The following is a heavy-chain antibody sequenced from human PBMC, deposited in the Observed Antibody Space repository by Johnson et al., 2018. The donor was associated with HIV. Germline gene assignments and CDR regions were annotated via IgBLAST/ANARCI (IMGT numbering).Heavy chain of an antibody. CDR3: ARGGAYCGGDCNAFDI. Sequence: EVQLVESGGGLVKPGGSLRLSCAASGFTFRSYWMSWVRQAPGKGLEWVANIKEDGSEKYYVDSVKGRFTISRDNAKNSLYLQMNSLRAEDTAVYYCARGGAYCGGDCNAFDIWGQGTMVTVSS. D-gene: IGHD2-21*02. CDR1: GFTFRSYW. J-gene: IGHJ3*02. V-gene: IGHV3-7*02. CDR2: IKEDGSEK.